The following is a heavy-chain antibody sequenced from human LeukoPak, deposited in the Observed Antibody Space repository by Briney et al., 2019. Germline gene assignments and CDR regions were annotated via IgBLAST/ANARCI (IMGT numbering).Heavy chain of an antibody. V-gene: IGHV4-59*01. J-gene: IGHJ6*02. CDR2: IYYSGST. D-gene: IGHD1-7*01. Sequence: SETLSLTCAVYGGTFSGYYWSWIRQPPGKGLEWIGYIYYSGSTNYNPSLKSRVTISVDTSKNQFSLKLSSVTAADTAVYYCARDNWNYGSSMDVWGQGTTVTVSS. CDR3: ARDNWNYGSSMDV. CDR1: GGTFSGYY.